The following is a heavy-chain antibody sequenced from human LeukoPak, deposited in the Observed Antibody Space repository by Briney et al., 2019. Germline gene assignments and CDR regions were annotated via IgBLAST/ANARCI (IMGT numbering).Heavy chain of an antibody. V-gene: IGHV3-21*01. CDR2: ISSSSSYI. D-gene: IGHD3-10*01. CDR1: GFTFSSYS. Sequence: PGGSLRLSCAASGFTFSSYSMNWVRQAPGKGLEWVSSISSSSSYIYYADSVKGRFTISRDNAKNSLYLQMNSLRAEDTAVYYCARSQNDYYGSGSYSDPTRAFDIWGQGTMVTVSS. CDR3: ARSQNDYYGSGSYSDPTRAFDI. J-gene: IGHJ3*02.